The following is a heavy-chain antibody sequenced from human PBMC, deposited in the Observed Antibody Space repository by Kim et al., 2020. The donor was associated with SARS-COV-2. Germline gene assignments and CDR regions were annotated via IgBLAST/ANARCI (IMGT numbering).Heavy chain of an antibody. CDR2: IIGSDLST. V-gene: IGHV3-23*01. D-gene: IGHD3-10*01. CDR3: AKGMVPGVIVWFDP. J-gene: IGHJ5*02. CDR1: GFTFSSYP. Sequence: GGSLRLSCEASGFTFSSYPMTWIRHAPGRGLEWVSSIIGSDLSTYYADSVKGRFSIPRDNSKNTLYLQMNSLRVEDTALYYCAKGMVPGVIVWFDPWGQGTLVTVST.